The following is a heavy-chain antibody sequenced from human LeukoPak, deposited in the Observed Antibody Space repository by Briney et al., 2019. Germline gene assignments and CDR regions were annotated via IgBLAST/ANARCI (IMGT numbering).Heavy chain of an antibody. V-gene: IGHV3-48*01. CDR1: GFTFSSYS. J-gene: IGHJ5*02. CDR3: ARDVRRYDFWSGYPGGEFDP. Sequence: GGSLRLSCAASGFTFSSYSMNWVRQAPGKGLEWVSYISSSSSTIYYADSVKGRFTISRDNAKNSLYLQMNSLGAEDTAVYYCARDVRRYDFWSGYPGGEFDPWGQGTLVTVSS. CDR2: ISSSSSTI. D-gene: IGHD3-3*01.